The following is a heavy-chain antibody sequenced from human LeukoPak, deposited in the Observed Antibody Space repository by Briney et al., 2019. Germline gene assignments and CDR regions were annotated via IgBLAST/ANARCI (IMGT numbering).Heavy chain of an antibody. CDR2: INHSGST. V-gene: IGHV4-34*01. D-gene: IGHD1-7*01. CDR1: GGSFSGYY. CDR3: ARGRGATWNLHYFDY. Sequence: PSETLSLTCAVYGGSFSGYYWSWIRQPPGKGLEWIGEINHSGSTNYNPSLKSRVTISVDTSKNQFSLKLSSVTAADTAVYYCARGRGATWNLHYFDYWGQGTLVTVSS. J-gene: IGHJ4*02.